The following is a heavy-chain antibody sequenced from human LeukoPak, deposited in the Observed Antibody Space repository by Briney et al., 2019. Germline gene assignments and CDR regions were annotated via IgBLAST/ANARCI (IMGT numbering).Heavy chain of an antibody. CDR2: ISGSGGST. Sequence: PGGSLRLSCAASGFTFSNYWMSWVRQAPGKGLEWVSAISGSGGSTYYADSVKGRFTISRDNSKNTLYLQMNSLRAEDTAVYYCAKGPYDSSGYYYGTASYFDYWGQGTLVTVSS. V-gene: IGHV3-23*01. J-gene: IGHJ4*02. CDR3: AKGPYDSSGYYYGTASYFDY. CDR1: GFTFSNYW. D-gene: IGHD3-22*01.